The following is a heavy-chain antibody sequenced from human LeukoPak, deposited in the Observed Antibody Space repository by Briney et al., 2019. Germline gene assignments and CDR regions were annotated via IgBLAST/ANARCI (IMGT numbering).Heavy chain of an antibody. CDR1: GYTFTNYG. J-gene: IGHJ4*02. V-gene: IGHV1-18*01. CDR2: ISAYNGNT. CDR3: ARVRSLYYYDSSGLWGYFDY. Sequence: ASVKVSCKASGYTFTNYGISWVRQAPGQGLEWMGWISAYNGNTNYAQKLQGRVTMTTDTSTSTAYMELRSLRSDDTAVYYCARVRSLYYYDSSGLWGYFDYWGQGTPVTVSS. D-gene: IGHD3-22*01.